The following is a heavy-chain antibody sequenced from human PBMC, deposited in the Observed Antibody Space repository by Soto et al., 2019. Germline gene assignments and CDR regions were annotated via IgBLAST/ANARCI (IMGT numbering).Heavy chain of an antibody. J-gene: IGHJ1*01. CDR2: IWYDGSNK. V-gene: IGHV3-33*01. Sequence: QVQLVESGGGVVQPGRSLRLSCAASGFTFSSYGMHWVRQAPGKGLEWVALIWYDGSNKYYADSGKGRFTISRDNSKNTLYLQMNSLRAEDTAVYYCARDQGAYAEYFQHWGQGTVVTVSS. CDR1: GFTFSSYG. CDR3: ARDQGAYAEYFQH. D-gene: IGHD1-26*01.